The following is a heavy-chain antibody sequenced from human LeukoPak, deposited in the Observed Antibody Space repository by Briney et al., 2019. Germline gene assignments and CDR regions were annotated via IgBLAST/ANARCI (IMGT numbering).Heavy chain of an antibody. V-gene: IGHV3-11*01. J-gene: IGHJ5*02. CDR1: GFTFSDFY. CDR2: ISNNGRTI. Sequence: GGSLRLSCAASGFTFSDFYMSWIRQAPGKGLEWVAYISNNGRTIFYAHSVKGRFTISRDNAKNSLFLQMNSLRPEDTAFYYCAKQVMLRGVLGWFDTWGLGTLVTVSS. D-gene: IGHD3-10*01. CDR3: AKQVMLRGVLGWFDT.